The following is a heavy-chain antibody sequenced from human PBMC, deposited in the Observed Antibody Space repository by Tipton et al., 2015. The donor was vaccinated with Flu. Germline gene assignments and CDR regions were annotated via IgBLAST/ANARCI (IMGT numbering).Heavy chain of an antibody. D-gene: IGHD3-10*01. J-gene: IGHJ3*02. CDR3: ARVGAVTMVRGLAFDAFDI. V-gene: IGHV4-39*07. CDR2: IYHSGST. Sequence: GASISSESYYWGWIRQPPGKGLEWIGNIYHSGSTNYNPSLKSRVTISLDKSKNRFSLNLSSVTAADTAVYYCARVGAVTMVRGLAFDAFDIWGLGTMVAVSS. CDR1: GASISSESYY.